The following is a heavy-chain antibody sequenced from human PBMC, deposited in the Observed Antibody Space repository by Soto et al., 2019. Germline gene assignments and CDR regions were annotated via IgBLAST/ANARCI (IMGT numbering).Heavy chain of an antibody. J-gene: IGHJ6*02. CDR1: GFTFSSYA. D-gene: IGHD2-2*01. Sequence: EVQLLESGGGLVQPGGSLRLSCAASGFTFSSYAMSWVRQAPGKGLEWVSSIGRNDNTYYADSVKSRFTISRENTKNTLYLRMISPRAEDTAVYYCARASYCSSTSCLEAVWGQGTTVSVSS. CDR2: IGRNDNT. V-gene: IGHV3-23*01. CDR3: ARASYCSSTSCLEAV.